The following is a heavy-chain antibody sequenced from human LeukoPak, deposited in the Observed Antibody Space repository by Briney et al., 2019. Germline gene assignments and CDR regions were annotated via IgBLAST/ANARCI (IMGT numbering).Heavy chain of an antibody. CDR1: GFTFDDYA. Sequence: GGSLRLSCAASGFTFDDYAMHWVRQAPGKGLEWVSLISWDGGSTYYADSVKGRFTISRDNSKNSLYLQMNSLRAEDTALYYCAKGTSSWHEFDSWGQGTLVTVSS. CDR3: AKGTSSWHEFDS. CDR2: ISWDGGST. V-gene: IGHV3-43D*03. D-gene: IGHD6-13*01. J-gene: IGHJ4*02.